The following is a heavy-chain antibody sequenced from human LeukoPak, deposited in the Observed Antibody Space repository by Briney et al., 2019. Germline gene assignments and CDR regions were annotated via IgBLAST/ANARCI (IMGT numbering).Heavy chain of an antibody. CDR3: AKDPTFLDLGYCSSTSCYHHYFDY. D-gene: IGHD2-2*01. V-gene: IGHV3-30*02. J-gene: IGHJ4*02. CDR1: GFTFSSYG. Sequence: GGSLRLSCAASGFTFSSYGMHWVRQAPGKGLEWVAFIRYDGSNKYYADSVQGGFTISRDNSKNTLYLQMNSLKAEDTAVYYCAKDPTFLDLGYCSSTSCYHHYFDYWGQGTLVTVSS. CDR2: IRYDGSNK.